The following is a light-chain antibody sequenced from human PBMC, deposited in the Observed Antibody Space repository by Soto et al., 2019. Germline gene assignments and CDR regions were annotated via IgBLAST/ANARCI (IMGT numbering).Light chain of an antibody. CDR3: QSYDSSNQGVV. CDR2: EEN. V-gene: IGLV6-57*03. Sequence: NFMLTQPHSVSESPGKTVTISCTRSSGSIASNYVQWYQHRPGSAPTTVIYEENQRPTGVPDRFTGSIDSSSNSASLTISGLKTEDEADYYCQSYDSSNQGVVFGGGTKLTVL. CDR1: SGSIASNY. J-gene: IGLJ2*01.